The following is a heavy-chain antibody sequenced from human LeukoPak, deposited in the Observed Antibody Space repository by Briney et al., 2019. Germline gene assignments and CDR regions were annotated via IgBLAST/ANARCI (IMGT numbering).Heavy chain of an antibody. V-gene: IGHV3-21*01. CDR2: ISSSSSYI. CDR3: ARDLGVAVMPDAFDI. J-gene: IGHJ3*02. CDR1: GFTFSSYS. Sequence: GGSLRLSCAASGFTFSSYSMNWVRQAPGKGLEWVSSISSSSSYIYYADSVKGRFTISRDNAKNSLYLQMNSLRAEDTAVYYCARDLGVAVMPDAFDIWGQGTMVTVSS. D-gene: IGHD3-22*01.